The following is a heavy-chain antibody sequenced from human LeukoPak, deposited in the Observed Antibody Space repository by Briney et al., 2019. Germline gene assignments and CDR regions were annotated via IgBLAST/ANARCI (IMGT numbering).Heavy chain of an antibody. V-gene: IGHV4-4*07. Sequence: SETLSLTCTVSGGSISSYYWSWIRQPAGKGLEWIGRIYTSGSTNYNPSLKSRVTMSVDTSKNQFSLKLSSVTAADTAVYYCARDLRGIAAAGHDAFDIWGQGTMVTISS. CDR3: ARDLRGIAAAGHDAFDI. CDR2: IYTSGST. CDR1: GGSISSYY. J-gene: IGHJ3*02. D-gene: IGHD6-13*01.